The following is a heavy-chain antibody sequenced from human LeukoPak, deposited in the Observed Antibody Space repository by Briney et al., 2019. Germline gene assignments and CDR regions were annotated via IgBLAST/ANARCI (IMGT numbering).Heavy chain of an antibody. J-gene: IGHJ4*02. Sequence: PSEPLSLTCTVSGGSITNYYWSWIRQPPGKGLEWIGYIHYSGSTKYKSSLKSRVTISVDTSKNQFSLKLNSVTAADTAVYYCARGKEVITMLRGLKPGYYFDYWGQGTLVTVSS. CDR2: IHYSGST. D-gene: IGHD3-10*01. CDR3: ARGKEVITMLRGLKPGYYFDY. CDR1: GGSITNYY. V-gene: IGHV4-59*01.